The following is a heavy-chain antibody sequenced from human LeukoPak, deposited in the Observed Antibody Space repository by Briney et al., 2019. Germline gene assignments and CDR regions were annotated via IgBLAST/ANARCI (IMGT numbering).Heavy chain of an antibody. CDR1: GFAFSDYY. D-gene: IGHD2/OR15-2a*01. CDR3: VREGNDLLSKNFDY. CDR2: VNPHSGVR. J-gene: IGHJ4*02. Sequence: VPSVKVSGESSGFAFSDYYIHWVRQAPGQGLEWMGYVNPHSGVRSSPQKFQGRVTMTPDTSISVVYMELSSLTSDDTAIYYCVREGNDLLSKNFDYWGQGTLVTVSS. V-gene: IGHV1-2*02.